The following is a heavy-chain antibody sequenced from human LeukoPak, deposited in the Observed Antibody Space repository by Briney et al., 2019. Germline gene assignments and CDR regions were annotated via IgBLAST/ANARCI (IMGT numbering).Heavy chain of an antibody. Sequence: EASVKVSCKASGGTFSSYAISWVRQAPGQGLEWMGGIIPIFGTANYAQKFQGRVTMTRDTSTSTVYMELSSLGSEDTAVYYCARGYVTTTPIFDYWGQGTLVTVSS. CDR1: GGTFSSYA. D-gene: IGHD4-11*01. CDR2: IIPIFGTA. J-gene: IGHJ4*02. V-gene: IGHV1-69*05. CDR3: ARGYVTTTPIFDY.